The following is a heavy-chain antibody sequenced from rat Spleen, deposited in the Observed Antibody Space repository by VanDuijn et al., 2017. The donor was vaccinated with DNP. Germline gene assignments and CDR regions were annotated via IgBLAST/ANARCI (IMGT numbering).Heavy chain of an antibody. CDR1: GFTFSDYY. J-gene: IGHJ2*01. Sequence: EVQLVESGGGLVQPGRSMKLSCAASGFTFSDYYMAWVRQAPKKGLEWVASISYGGRTTYYGDSVKGRFTISRDNAASTLYLQMNSLRSEDTATYYCARQDYCLGYWGQGVMVTVSS. V-gene: IGHV5-22*01. CDR2: ISYGGRTT. CDR3: ARQDYCLGY.